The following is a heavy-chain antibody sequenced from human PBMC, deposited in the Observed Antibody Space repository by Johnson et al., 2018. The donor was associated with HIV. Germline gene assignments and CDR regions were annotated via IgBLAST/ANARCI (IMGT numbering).Heavy chain of an antibody. CDR1: GFTFSSNP. CDR2: MSFDGNNR. Sequence: QVHLVESGGGVVQPGRSLRLSCAASGFTFSSNPMHWVRQAPGKGLEWVAVMSFDGNNRYYADSVKGRFTISRDNSKNTLYLQMNSLRPEDTAVYYCARDSSNAFRFEMYAFGIWGRGTVVTVSS. D-gene: IGHD5-24*01. CDR3: ARDSSNAFRFEMYAFGI. V-gene: IGHV3-30-3*01. J-gene: IGHJ3*02.